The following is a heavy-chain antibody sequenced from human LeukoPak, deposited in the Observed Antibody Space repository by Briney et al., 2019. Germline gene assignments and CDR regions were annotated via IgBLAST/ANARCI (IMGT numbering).Heavy chain of an antibody. CDR3: ARGATSTNWFDP. V-gene: IGHV4-34*01. CDR1: GGSFSGYY. CDR2: INHSGST. Sequence: PSETLSLTCAVYGGSFSGYYWSWIRQPPGKGLEWIGEINHSGSTNYNPSLKSRVTISVDTSKNQFSLKLNSMTAADTAVYYCARGATSTNWFDPWGQGALATVSS. J-gene: IGHJ5*02.